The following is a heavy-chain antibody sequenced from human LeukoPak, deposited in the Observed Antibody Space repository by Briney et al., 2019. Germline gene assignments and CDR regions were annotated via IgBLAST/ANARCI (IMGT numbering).Heavy chain of an antibody. CDR3: ARDQDGGKYYYESSGYSH. CDR2: ISSGGHI. V-gene: IGHV3-69-1*01. D-gene: IGHD3-22*01. Sequence: NWVRQASGKGLEWVSTISSGGHIYYEDSVKGRFTISRDNAKNSLYPQMNSLRAEDTAVYYCARDQDGGKYYYESSGYSHWGQGILVTVSS. J-gene: IGHJ4*02.